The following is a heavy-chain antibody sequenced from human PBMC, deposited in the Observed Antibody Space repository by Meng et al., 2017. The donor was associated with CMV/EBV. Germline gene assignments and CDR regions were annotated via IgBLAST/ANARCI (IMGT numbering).Heavy chain of an antibody. CDR3: ARDWFFGGSGWFDP. CDR1: GFPFSSYA. CDR2: ISYDGSNK. D-gene: IGHD3-3*01. J-gene: IGHJ5*02. Sequence: SGFPFSSYAMHWVRQAPGKGLEWVAVISYDGSNKYYADSVKGRFTISRGNSKNTLYLQMNSLRAEDTAVYYCARDWFFGGSGWFDPWGQGTLVTVSS. V-gene: IGHV3-30-3*01.